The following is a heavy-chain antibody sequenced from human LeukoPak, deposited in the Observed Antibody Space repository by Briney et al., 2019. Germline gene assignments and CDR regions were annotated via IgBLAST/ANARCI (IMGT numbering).Heavy chain of an antibody. J-gene: IGHJ6*03. CDR3: ARRQGGSGLYYMDV. CDR1: GYTFTSYG. V-gene: IGHV1-18*01. D-gene: IGHD3-10*01. Sequence: ASVKVSCKASGYTFTSYGISWVRQAPGQGLEWMGWISAYNGNTNYAQKLQGRVTMTIDTSTSTAYMELRSLRSDDTAVYYCARRQGGSGLYYMDVWGKGTTVTVSS. CDR2: ISAYNGNT.